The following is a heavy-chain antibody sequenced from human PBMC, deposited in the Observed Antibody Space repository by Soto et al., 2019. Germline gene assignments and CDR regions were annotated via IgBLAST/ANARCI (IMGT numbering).Heavy chain of an antibody. CDR2: IYHTGRT. CDR1: NASIRSSNW. V-gene: IGHV4-4*02. Sequence: QVQLQESGPSLVKPSGTLSLTCVITNASIRSSNWWSWVRQAPGKGLAWIGEIYHTGRTNYAPSRKSRGTMAIDKSNNRFARRLTSLTAADTAVYYWVRDEAHYDSLTGSSLGRAFDIWGQGTMVTVSS. CDR3: VRDEAHYDSLTGSSLGRAFDI. D-gene: IGHD3-9*01. J-gene: IGHJ3*02.